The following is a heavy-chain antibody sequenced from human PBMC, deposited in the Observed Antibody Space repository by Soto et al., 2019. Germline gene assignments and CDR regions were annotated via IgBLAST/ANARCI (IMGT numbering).Heavy chain of an antibody. V-gene: IGHV3-23*01. CDR2: ISGSGGST. CDR3: AKTPITMIVVVYVFDY. J-gene: IGHJ4*02. CDR1: GFTFSSYA. D-gene: IGHD3-22*01. Sequence: GGSLRLSCAASGFTFSSYAMSWVRQAPGKGLEWVSAISGSGGSTYYADSVKGRFTISRDNSKNTLYLQMNSLRAEDTAVYYCAKTPITMIVVVYVFDYWGQGTLVTVYS.